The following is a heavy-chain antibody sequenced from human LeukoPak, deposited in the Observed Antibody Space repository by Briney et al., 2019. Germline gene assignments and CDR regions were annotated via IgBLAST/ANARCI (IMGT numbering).Heavy chain of an antibody. CDR3: ARSSTGSYFDY. D-gene: IGHD3-3*02. CDR2: MYYSGST. Sequence: SETLSLTCTVSGGSMSRYYWSWIRQPPGKGLEWIGYMYYSGSTKYNPSLKSRVTISVHTSKNQFSLKLSSVTAADTAVYYCARSSTGSYFDYWGQGTLVTVSS. CDR1: GGSMSRYY. J-gene: IGHJ4*02. V-gene: IGHV4-59*01.